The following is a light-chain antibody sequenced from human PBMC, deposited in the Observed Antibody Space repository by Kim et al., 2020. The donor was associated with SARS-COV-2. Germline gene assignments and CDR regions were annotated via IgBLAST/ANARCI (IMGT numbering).Light chain of an antibody. J-gene: IGLJ3*02. CDR3: ATWDDSLNGWV. CDR2: SNN. V-gene: IGLV1-44*01. CDR1: SSNIGSNT. Sequence: ELTQPPSASGTPGQRVTISCSGSSSNIGSNTVNWYQQLPGTAPKLLIYSNNQRPSGVPDRFSGSKSGTSASLAVSGLQSEDEADYYCATWDDSLNGWVFGGGTQLTVL.